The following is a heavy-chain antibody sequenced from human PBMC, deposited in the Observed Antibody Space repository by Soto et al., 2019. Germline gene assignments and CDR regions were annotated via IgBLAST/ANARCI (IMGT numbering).Heavy chain of an antibody. CDR2: INSDGSRT. CDR1: GFTFSSYW. CDR3: ARVRYCDSTNCLSYFDY. J-gene: IGHJ4*02. D-gene: IGHD2-2*01. V-gene: IGHV3-74*01. Sequence: EVQLVESGGGLVQPGGSLRLSCAASGFTFSSYWMHWVRQAPGKGLVWVSRINSDGSRTTYADSVKGRFTISRDNAKNTLYLQMNSPRAEDTAVYYCARVRYCDSTNCLSYFDYWGQGTLVTVSS.